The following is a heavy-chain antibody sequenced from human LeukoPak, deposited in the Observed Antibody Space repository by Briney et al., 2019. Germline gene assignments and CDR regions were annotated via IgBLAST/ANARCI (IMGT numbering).Heavy chain of an antibody. J-gene: IGHJ4*02. D-gene: IGHD2-8*01. CDR1: GFTFSSYA. CDR3: ARVVPDTRYYFDY. Sequence: GGSLILSCAASGFTFSSYAMSWVRQAPGKGLEWVSGISGSGGSTYYADSVKGRFTISRDNAKNSLYLQMNSLRAEDTAVYYCARVVPDTRYYFDYWGQGTLVTVSS. V-gene: IGHV3-23*01. CDR2: ISGSGGST.